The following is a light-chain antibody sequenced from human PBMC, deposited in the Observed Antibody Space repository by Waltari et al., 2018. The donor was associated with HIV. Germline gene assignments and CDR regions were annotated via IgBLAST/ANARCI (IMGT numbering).Light chain of an antibody. V-gene: IGLV2-23*02. CDR3: SSFVNGGTYV. J-gene: IGLJ1*01. Sequence: QSALTQPASVSGSPGQSVTIFCTGTNNDIGSHDYVSWYRFVPDKAHKLLIFDVNRRPSDISHRFSGSKSGYTASLMIFGLQPEDEADYFCSSFVNGGTYVFGSGTKV. CDR2: DVN. CDR1: NNDIGSHDY.